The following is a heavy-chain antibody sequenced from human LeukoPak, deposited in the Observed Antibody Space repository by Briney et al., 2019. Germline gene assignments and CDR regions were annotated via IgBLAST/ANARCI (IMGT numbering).Heavy chain of an antibody. J-gene: IGHJ4*02. Sequence: GGSLRLSCAASGFTFSSYAMSWVRQAPGKGLEWVSAISGSGDSTYYADSVKGRFTISRDYSKNTLYLQMNSLRAEDTAVYYCAKGREARWYTSGWYDYWGQGTLVTVSS. CDR1: GFTFSSYA. D-gene: IGHD6-19*01. CDR3: AKGREARWYTSGWYDY. V-gene: IGHV3-23*01. CDR2: ISGSGDST.